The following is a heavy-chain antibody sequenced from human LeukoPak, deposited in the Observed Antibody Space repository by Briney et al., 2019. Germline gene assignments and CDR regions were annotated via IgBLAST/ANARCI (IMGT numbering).Heavy chain of an antibody. J-gene: IGHJ4*02. Sequence: PGGSLRLSCAASGFTFSSYSMSWVRQAPGKGLDWVSIIHRDDRTYYADSAKGRFTISRDISKNTLYLQMNALRAEDTAVYYCATRIFWGQGTLVTVSS. CDR2: IHRDDRT. CDR3: ATRIF. D-gene: IGHD3-3*02. CDR1: GFTFSSYS. V-gene: IGHV3-53*01.